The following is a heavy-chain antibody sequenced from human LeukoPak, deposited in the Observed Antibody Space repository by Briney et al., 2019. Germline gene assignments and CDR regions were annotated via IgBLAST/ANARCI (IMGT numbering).Heavy chain of an antibody. CDR2: INPVGGST. V-gene: IGHV1-46*01. CDR3: ARVNDFWSGYFDS. Sequence: ASVKVSCKASGYTFTTYYIHWVRQAPGQGLEWMGIINPVGGSTTYAHRFQGGLTMTRDTSTSTVYMELSSLRSEDTAVYYCARVNDFWSGYFDSWGQGTLVTVSS. J-gene: IGHJ4*02. CDR1: GYTFTTYY. D-gene: IGHD3-3*01.